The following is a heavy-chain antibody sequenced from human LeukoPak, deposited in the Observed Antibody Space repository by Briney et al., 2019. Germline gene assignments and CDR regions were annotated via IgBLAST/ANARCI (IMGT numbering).Heavy chain of an antibody. CDR1: GGSISSDDYY. D-gene: IGHD5-18*01. J-gene: IGHJ4*02. V-gene: IGHV4-30-2*03. Sequence: SQTLSLTCTVSGGSISSDDYYWSWIRQPPGKGLEWIGYIYHSGHTYYNPSLKSRVTISVDTSKNQFSLKLSSVTAADTAVYYCGRHRDKALHYWGQGTLVTASS. CDR2: IYHSGHT. CDR3: GRHRDKALHY.